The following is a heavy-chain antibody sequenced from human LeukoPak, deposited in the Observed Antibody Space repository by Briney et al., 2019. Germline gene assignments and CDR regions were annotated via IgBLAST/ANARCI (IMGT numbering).Heavy chain of an antibody. CDR3: ARDYSSSWYVGYYFDY. CDR1: GGSISSYY. Sequence: SETLSLTCTVSGGSISSYYWSWIRQPAGKGLEWIGRIYTSGSTNYNPSLKSRVTMSVDTSKNQFSLKLSSVTAADTAVYYCARDYSSSWYVGYYFDYWGQGTLVTVSS. V-gene: IGHV4-4*07. D-gene: IGHD6-13*01. J-gene: IGHJ4*02. CDR2: IYTSGST.